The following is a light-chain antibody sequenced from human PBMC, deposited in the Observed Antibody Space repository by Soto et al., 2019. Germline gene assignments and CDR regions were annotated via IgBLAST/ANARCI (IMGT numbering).Light chain of an antibody. V-gene: IGKV3-20*01. CDR3: QQYGSSPLT. J-gene: IGKJ4*02. CDR1: QSVSSSY. CDR2: GAS. Sequence: EIWLTPSPGTRCELREESGTPSCRAGQSVSSSYLAWYQQKPGQAPRLLIYGASSRATGIPDRFSGSGSGTDFTLTIIRLEPEDFAVYYCQQYGSSPLTFGGGTKVDIK.